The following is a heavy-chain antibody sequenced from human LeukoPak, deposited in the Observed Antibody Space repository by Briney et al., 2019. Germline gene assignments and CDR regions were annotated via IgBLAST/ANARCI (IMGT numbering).Heavy chain of an antibody. V-gene: IGHV3-30-3*01. D-gene: IGHD6-13*01. CDR2: ISYDGSNK. J-gene: IGHJ5*02. Sequence: GGSLGLSCAASGFTFSSYAMHWVRQAPGKGLEWVAVISYDGSNKYYADSVKGRFTISRDNSKNTLYLQMNSLRAEDTAVYYCASLGSSWYQFDPWGQGTLVTVSS. CDR1: GFTFSSYA. CDR3: ASLGSSWYQFDP.